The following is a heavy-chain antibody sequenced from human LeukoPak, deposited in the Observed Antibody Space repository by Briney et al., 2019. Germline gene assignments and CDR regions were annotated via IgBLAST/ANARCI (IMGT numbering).Heavy chain of an antibody. CDR1: GYTFTSYG. Sequence: ASVKVSFKASGYTFTSYGFTWVRQAPGQGLEWMGWISAYNGNTNYAQRLQGRVTMTTDTSTSTAYMELRSLRSDDTALYYCARLGNIAAAGSWFDPWGQGTLVTVSS. D-gene: IGHD6-13*01. V-gene: IGHV1-18*01. J-gene: IGHJ5*02. CDR2: ISAYNGNT. CDR3: ARLGNIAAAGSWFDP.